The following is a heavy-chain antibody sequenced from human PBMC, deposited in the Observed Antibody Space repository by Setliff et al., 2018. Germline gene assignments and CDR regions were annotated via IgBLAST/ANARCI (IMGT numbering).Heavy chain of an antibody. CDR1: GGSISTYY. CDR3: ARGGTFRYFDY. Sequence: KSSETLSLTCTVSGGSISTYYWSWIRQPPGKGLEWIGYVYYSGIANYSPSLKSRLTISVDTSKNQFSLKLRSVTAADTAVYYCARGGTFRYFDYWGQGALVTVSS. J-gene: IGHJ4*02. CDR2: VYYSGIA. V-gene: IGHV4-59*01. D-gene: IGHD5-12*01.